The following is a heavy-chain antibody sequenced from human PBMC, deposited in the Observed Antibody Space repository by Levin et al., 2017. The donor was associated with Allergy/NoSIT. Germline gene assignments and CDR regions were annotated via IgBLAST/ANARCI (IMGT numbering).Heavy chain of an antibody. CDR3: AKDIISIAAAGTQFDY. CDR1: GFTFDDYA. V-gene: IGHV3-9*01. D-gene: IGHD6-13*01. J-gene: IGHJ4*02. Sequence: PGGSLRLSCAASGFTFDDYAMHWVRQAPGKGLEWVSGISWNSGSIGYADSVKGRFTISRDNAKNSLYLQMNSLRAEDTALYYCAKDIISIAAAGTQFDYWGQGTLVTVSS. CDR2: ISWNSGSI.